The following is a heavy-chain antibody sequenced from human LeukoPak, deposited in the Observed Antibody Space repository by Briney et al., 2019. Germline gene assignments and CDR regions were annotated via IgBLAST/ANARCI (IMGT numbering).Heavy chain of an antibody. J-gene: IGHJ4*02. D-gene: IGHD6-19*01. CDR3: ARDLKMGYSSGRYSWGTGSSNNY. Sequence: GASVKVSCKASGYTFTNYGISWVRQAPGQGLEWMGWISAYSGNTNYAQKFRGRITMTTDTSTSIAYMELRSLRSDDTAVYYCARDLKMGYSSGRYSWGTGSSNNYWGQGTLVTVSS. CDR1: GYTFTNYG. V-gene: IGHV1-18*01. CDR2: ISAYSGNT.